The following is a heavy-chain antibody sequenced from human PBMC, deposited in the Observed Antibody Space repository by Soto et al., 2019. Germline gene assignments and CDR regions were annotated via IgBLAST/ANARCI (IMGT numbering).Heavy chain of an antibody. CDR1: RYIFSNYG. D-gene: IGHD3-10*01. J-gene: IGHJ6*02. V-gene: IGHV1-18*01. CDR2: ISAYNGNT. CDR3: ARDGYYGPPENYYYYGMDV. Sequence: ASVKVSCKAVRYIFSNYGISWVRQAPGQGLEWMGWISAYNGNTNYAQKLQGRVTMTTDTSTSTAYMELRSLRSDDSAVYYCARDGYYGPPENYYYYGMDVWGQGTTVTVSS.